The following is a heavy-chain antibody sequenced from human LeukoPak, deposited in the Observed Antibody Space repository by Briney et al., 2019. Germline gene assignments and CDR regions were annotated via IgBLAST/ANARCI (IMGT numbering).Heavy chain of an antibody. V-gene: IGHV3-23*01. D-gene: IGHD2-15*01. CDR3: AKREPGPYCSGGNCYYSWFDP. Sequence: GGSLRLSCAASGFTFTSYAMSWVRQAPGKGLEWVSAISGSGESTYYADSVKGRSSISRDSSKNTLFLQMNSLRVEDTAVYYCAKREPGPYCSGGNCYYSWFDPWGQGTLVTVSS. CDR2: ISGSGEST. CDR1: GFTFTSYA. J-gene: IGHJ5*02.